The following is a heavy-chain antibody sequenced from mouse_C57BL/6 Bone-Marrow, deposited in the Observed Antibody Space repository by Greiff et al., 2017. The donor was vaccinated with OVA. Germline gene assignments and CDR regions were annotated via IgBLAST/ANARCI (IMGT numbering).Heavy chain of an antibody. CDR2: IDPSDSYT. CDR3: AREYYGSSDWFAY. J-gene: IGHJ3*01. Sequence: QVQLQQPGAELVMPGASAKLSCKASGYTFTSYWMHWVKQRPGQGLEWIGEIDPSDSYTNYNQKFKGKSTLTVDKSSSTAYMQLSSLTSEDSAVYYCAREYYGSSDWFAYWGQGTLVTVSA. V-gene: IGHV1-69*01. CDR1: GYTFTSYW. D-gene: IGHD1-1*01.